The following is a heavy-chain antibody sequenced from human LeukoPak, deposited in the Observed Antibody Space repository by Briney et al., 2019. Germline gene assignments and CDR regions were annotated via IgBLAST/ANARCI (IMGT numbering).Heavy chain of an antibody. Sequence: GGSLRLSCAASGFTFSSYSMNWVRQAPGKWLEWVSSISSSSSYIYYADSEKGRFTISRDNAKNSLFLQMNSLRDDDTAVYYCASDRGGYAYYDFWSGYYHDYFDYWGQGTLVTVSS. V-gene: IGHV3-21*01. CDR2: ISSSSSYI. D-gene: IGHD3-3*01. CDR3: ASDRGGYAYYDFWSGYYHDYFDY. CDR1: GFTFSSYS. J-gene: IGHJ4*02.